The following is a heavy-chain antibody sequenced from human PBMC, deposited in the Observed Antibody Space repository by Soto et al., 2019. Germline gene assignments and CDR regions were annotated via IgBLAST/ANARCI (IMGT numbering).Heavy chain of an antibody. D-gene: IGHD1-1*01. V-gene: IGHV4-61*01. J-gene: IGHJ4*02. CDR1: GGSVSSGSYY. CDR2: IYYSGST. Sequence: SETLSLTCTVSGGSVSSGSYYWSWIRQPPGKGLEWIGYIYYSGSTNYNPSLKSRVTISVDTSKNQFSLKLSSVTAADTAVYYCARAHTTPLNLPHYFDYWGQGTLVTVSS. CDR3: ARAHTTPLNLPHYFDY.